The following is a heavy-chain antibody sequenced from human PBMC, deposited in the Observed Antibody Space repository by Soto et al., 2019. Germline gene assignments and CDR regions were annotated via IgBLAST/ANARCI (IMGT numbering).Heavy chain of an antibody. V-gene: IGHV1-18*01. D-gene: IGHD3-3*01. CDR1: GYTLTSYG. J-gene: IGHJ4*02. CDR2: ISPYNGNT. Sequence: QVQLVQSRAEVKKPGASVKVSCKASGYTLTSYGISWVRQAPGQGLEWVGWISPYNGNTNYAQKLQDRVTLTTDTSTSTAYMELRSLRPDDTDVDCCARADFGFWSGYSPFDYWGQGPRVPVSS. CDR3: ARADFGFWSGYSPFDY.